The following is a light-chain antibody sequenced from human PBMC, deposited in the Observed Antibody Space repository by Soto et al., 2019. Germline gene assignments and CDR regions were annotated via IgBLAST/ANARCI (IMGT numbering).Light chain of an antibody. V-gene: IGKV3-20*01. J-gene: IGKJ1*01. Sequence: EIVLTQSPGTLSLSPGERATLSCRASESTSSTYLAWYQQKPGQAPRLLTYGASSRATGNPERFSGSGSATDFTLTIGRLEPEDFAVYYCQHYGSSPWTFGQGTKVEIK. CDR3: QHYGSSPWT. CDR2: GAS. CDR1: ESTSSTY.